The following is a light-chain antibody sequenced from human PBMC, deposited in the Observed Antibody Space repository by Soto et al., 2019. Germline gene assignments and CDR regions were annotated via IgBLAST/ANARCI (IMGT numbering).Light chain of an antibody. Sequence: DIQMTQSPSSLSASVGDRVTISCRASQGISNYLAWYQQKPGKVPKLLIYAASTVQARVPSRFSGSGSGTDFTLPISSLQPEDVATYYCQKYNSAPPLTFGGGTKVEIK. J-gene: IGKJ4*01. CDR1: QGISNY. CDR3: QKYNSAPPLT. CDR2: AAS. V-gene: IGKV1-27*01.